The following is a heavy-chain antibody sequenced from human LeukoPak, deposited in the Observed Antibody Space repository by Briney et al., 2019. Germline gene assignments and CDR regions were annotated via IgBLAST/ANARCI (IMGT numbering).Heavy chain of an antibody. J-gene: IGHJ4*02. V-gene: IGHV4-31*03. D-gene: IGHD5-18*01. CDR2: VYYSGST. CDR1: GGSISSGGYY. CDR3: ASYTPYSYGNY. Sequence: ASETLSLTCTVSGGSISSGGYYWSWIRQHPGKGLEWIGYVYYSGSTYYNPSLKSRVTISVDTSKNRFSLKLSSVTAADTAVYYCASYTPYSYGNYWGQGTLVTVSS.